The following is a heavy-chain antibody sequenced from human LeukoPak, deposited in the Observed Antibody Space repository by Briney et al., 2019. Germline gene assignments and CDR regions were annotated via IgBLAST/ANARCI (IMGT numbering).Heavy chain of an antibody. CDR3: AKDGRNPDTSIAAAGFSYFDY. V-gene: IGHV3-30*02. Sequence: AGGSLRLSCAASGFTFSSYSMNWVRQAPGKGLEWVAFIRYDGSNKYYADSVKGRFTISRDNSKNTLYLQMNSLRAEDTAVYYCAKDGRNPDTSIAAAGFSYFDYWGQGTLVTVSS. CDR1: GFTFSSYS. CDR2: IRYDGSNK. D-gene: IGHD6-13*01. J-gene: IGHJ4*02.